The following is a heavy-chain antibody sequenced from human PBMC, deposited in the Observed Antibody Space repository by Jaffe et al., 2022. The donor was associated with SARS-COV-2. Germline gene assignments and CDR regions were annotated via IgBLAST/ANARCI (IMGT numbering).Heavy chain of an antibody. J-gene: IGHJ4*02. CDR3: ARSGSNLIYFDY. CDR2: IYYNGGT. CDR1: GGSMKSYY. V-gene: IGHV4-59*01. D-gene: IGHD1-26*01. Sequence: QVQLQESGPGLVKPSETLSLTCSVSGGSMKSYYWSWIRQPPGERLEWIGYIYYNGGTSYNSSLKSRVTISVDTSKNEFSLKVNSMTAADTAVYYCARSGSNLIYFDYWGQGNLVTVSS.